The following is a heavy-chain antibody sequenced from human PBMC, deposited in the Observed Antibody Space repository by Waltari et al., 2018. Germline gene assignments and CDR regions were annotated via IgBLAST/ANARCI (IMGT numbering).Heavy chain of an antibody. J-gene: IGHJ4*02. CDR3: ASLESSGYYYGASDY. CDR1: GGSISSSSYY. D-gene: IGHD3-22*01. V-gene: IGHV4-39*01. CDR2: IYYSGST. Sequence: QVQLQESGPGLVKPSETLSLTCTVSGGSISSSSYYWGWIRQPPGKGLEWIGSIYYSGSTYYNPSLKSRVTISVDTSKNQFSLKLSSVTAADTAVYYCASLESSGYYYGASDYWGQGTLVTVSS.